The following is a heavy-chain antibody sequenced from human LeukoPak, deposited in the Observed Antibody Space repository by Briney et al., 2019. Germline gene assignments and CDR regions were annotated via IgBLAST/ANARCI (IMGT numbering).Heavy chain of an antibody. CDR3: AKADSSSCYNTYIDY. D-gene: IGHD6-13*01. V-gene: IGHV3-23*01. CDR1: GFTFSSYA. J-gene: IGHJ4*02. CDR2: ISGSGDST. Sequence: QPGGSLRLSCAASGFTFSSYAMSWVRQAPGKGLEWVSTISGSGDSTYYADSVKGRFTISRDNSRNTLYLQMNSLRAEDTAVYYCAKADSSSCYNTYIDYWGQGTLVTVSS.